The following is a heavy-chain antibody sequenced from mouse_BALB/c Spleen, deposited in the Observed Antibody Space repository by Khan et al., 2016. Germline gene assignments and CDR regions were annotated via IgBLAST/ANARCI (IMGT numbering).Heavy chain of an antibody. D-gene: IGHD1-1*01. Sequence: EVQLLETGGGLVQPGGSRGLSCEGSGFTFSGFWMSWVRQTPGKTLEWIGDINSDGSAINYAPSIKDRFTIFRDNDKSTLYLQMSNVRSEDTATYFCMRDSSYGYFDVWGAGTTVTVSS. CDR2: INSDGSAI. J-gene: IGHJ1*01. CDR1: GFTFSGFW. V-gene: IGHV11-2*02. CDR3: MRDSSYGYFDV.